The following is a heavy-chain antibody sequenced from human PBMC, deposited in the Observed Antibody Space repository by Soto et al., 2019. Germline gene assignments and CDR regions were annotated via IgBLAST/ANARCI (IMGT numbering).Heavy chain of an antibody. CDR2: IIPIFGTA. V-gene: IGHV1-69*13. CDR1: GGTFSSYS. D-gene: IGHD2-2*01. CDR3: AGPIPNQPHYYYYYYGMDV. J-gene: IGHJ6*02. Sequence: SVKVSCKASGGTFSSYSISWVRQAPGQGLEWMGGIIPIFGTANYAQKFQGRVTITADESTSTAYMELSSLRSEDTAVYYCAGPIPNQPHYYYYYYGMDVWGQGTTVTVSS.